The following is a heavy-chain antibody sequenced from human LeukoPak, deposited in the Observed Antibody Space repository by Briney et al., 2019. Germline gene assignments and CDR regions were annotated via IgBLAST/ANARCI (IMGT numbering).Heavy chain of an antibody. CDR3: AKRLGMSKGYYYYYMDV. CDR1: GFTFSSYG. V-gene: IGHV3-30*02. Sequence: PGGSLRLSCAASGFTFSSYGMHWVRQAPGKGLEWVAVIWYGGSNKYYADSVKGRFTISRDNSKNTLYLQMNSLRAEDTAVYYCAKRLGMSKGYYYYYMDVWGKGTTVTVSS. J-gene: IGHJ6*03. D-gene: IGHD7-27*01. CDR2: IWYGGSNK.